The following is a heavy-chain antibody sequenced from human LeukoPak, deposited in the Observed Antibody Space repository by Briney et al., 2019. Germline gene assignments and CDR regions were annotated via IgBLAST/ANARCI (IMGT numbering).Heavy chain of an antibody. V-gene: IGHV4-34*01. CDR2: INHSGST. J-gene: IGHJ6*03. D-gene: IGHD6-13*01. CDR3: AREKLIAAAGTRYYYYMDV. CDR1: GGSFSGYY. Sequence: PSETLSLTCAVYGGSFSGYYWSWIRQPPGKGLEWIGEINHSGSTNYNPSLKSRVTISVDTPKNQFSLKLSSVTAADTAVYYCAREKLIAAAGTRYYYYMDVWGKGTTVTVSS.